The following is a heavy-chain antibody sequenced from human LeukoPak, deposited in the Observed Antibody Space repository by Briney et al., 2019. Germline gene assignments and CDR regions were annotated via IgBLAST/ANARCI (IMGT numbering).Heavy chain of an antibody. Sequence: PGGSLRLSCAASGFTFSSYAMSWVRQAPGKGLEWVSGISGSGGSTDYADSVKGRFTISRDNSKNTLFLQMNSPRGEDTAVYYCAGDAFDIWGQGTMVTVSS. CDR1: GFTFSSYA. CDR2: ISGSGGST. V-gene: IGHV3-23*01. J-gene: IGHJ3*02. CDR3: AGDAFDI.